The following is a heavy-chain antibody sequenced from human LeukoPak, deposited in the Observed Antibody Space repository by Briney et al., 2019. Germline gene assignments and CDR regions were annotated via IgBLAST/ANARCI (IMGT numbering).Heavy chain of an antibody. CDR1: GGSFSRYY. Sequence: SETLSLTCAVYGGSFSRYYWAWIRQPPGKGLEWIGSIFYSGVTYDNLSLKSRLTISVDTSKNQFSLKLNSVTAADTAVYYCARTVVPGVDAFDIWGQGTMVTVSS. V-gene: IGHV4-34*12. CDR2: IFYSGVT. CDR3: ARTVVPGVDAFDI. J-gene: IGHJ3*02. D-gene: IGHD4-23*01.